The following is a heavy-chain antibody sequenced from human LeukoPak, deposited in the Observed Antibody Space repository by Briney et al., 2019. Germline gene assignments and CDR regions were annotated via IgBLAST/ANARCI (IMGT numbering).Heavy chain of an antibody. Sequence: GRSLRLSCAASGFTFSSYGMHWVRQAPGKGLEWVAVISYDGSKKYYADSVKGRFTISRDNSKNTLYLQMNSLRAEDTAVYYCAKDYYYDSSGLWFDPWGQGTLVTVSS. CDR1: GFTFSSYG. D-gene: IGHD3-22*01. CDR2: ISYDGSKK. V-gene: IGHV3-30*18. CDR3: AKDYYYDSSGLWFDP. J-gene: IGHJ5*02.